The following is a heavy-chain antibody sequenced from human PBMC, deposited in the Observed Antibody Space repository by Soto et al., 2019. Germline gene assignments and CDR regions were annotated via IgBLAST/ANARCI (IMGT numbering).Heavy chain of an antibody. J-gene: IGHJ4*02. CDR2: IHYGGST. CDR3: ATAASSYFDS. CDR1: GGSVISDTYY. Sequence: SETLSLTCTVSGGSVISDTYYWSWMRQPPGRGLEWIGHIHYGGSTDYNPSLRSRVTISVDTSTNQFSLKLSSVTAAAAAVYYCATAASSYFDSWGQGSQLTVCS. V-gene: IGHV4-61*01.